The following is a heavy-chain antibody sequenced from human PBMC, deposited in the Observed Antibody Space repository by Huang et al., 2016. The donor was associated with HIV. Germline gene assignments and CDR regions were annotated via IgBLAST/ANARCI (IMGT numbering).Heavy chain of an antibody. D-gene: IGHD3-3*01. CDR2: RYYTVKM. CDR1: GGSINTCRYY. Sequence: QMRFQESGPGPVKPSGTLSLPCNVSGGSINTCRYYWGLIRPPPGKGLEWVGSRYYTVKMPYDPSLKGRLTMSADTSKNQFSLNLSSVTAADTAIYYCARNHDFWRGRMFAISYFDVWGRGTLVTVAS. V-gene: IGHV4-39*01. CDR3: ARNHDFWRGRMFAISYFDV. J-gene: IGHJ2*01.